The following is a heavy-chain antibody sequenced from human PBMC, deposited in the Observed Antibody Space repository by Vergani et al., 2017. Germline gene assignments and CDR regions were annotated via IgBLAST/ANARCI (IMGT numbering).Heavy chain of an antibody. J-gene: IGHJ1*01. D-gene: IGHD1-1*01. CDR2: ISSDGGST. CDR1: GFTFSTYA. CDR3: ATKSCGTPGCQIGYFRE. V-gene: IGHV3-23*01. Sequence: EVQLLESGGGLVQPGGSLRLSCAASGFTFSTYAMTWVLQAPGKGLEWVSTISSDGGSTYYADSVKGRFTISRDNSKSTLYLQMNSLRTEDTAVYYCATKSCGTPGCQIGYFREWGQGTLVTVSS.